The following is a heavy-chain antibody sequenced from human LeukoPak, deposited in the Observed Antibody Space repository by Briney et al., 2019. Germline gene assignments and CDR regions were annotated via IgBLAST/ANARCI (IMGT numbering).Heavy chain of an antibody. CDR1: GYSISSGYY. CDR3: ARSKDILTGYCFDY. Sequence: SETLSLTCTVSGYSISSGYYWGWIQQPPGKGLEWIGYIYYSGSTNYNPSLKSRVTISVDTSKNQFSLKLSSVTAADTAVYYCARSKDILTGYCFDYWGQGTLVTVSS. V-gene: IGHV4-61*01. D-gene: IGHD3-9*01. J-gene: IGHJ4*02. CDR2: IYYSGST.